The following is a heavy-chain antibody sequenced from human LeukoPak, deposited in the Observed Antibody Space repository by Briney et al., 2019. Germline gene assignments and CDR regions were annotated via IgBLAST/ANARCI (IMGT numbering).Heavy chain of an antibody. CDR2: ISGSGGST. CDR1: GFTFSSNA. V-gene: IGHV3-23*01. CDR3: AKSLTKYYYDSSGYS. D-gene: IGHD3-22*01. Sequence: PGGSLRLSCAASGFTFSSNAMSWVRQAPGKGLEWVSAISGSGGSTYYADSVKGRFTISRDNSKNTLYLQMNSLRAEDTAVYYCAKSLTKYYYDSSGYSWGQGTLVTVSS. J-gene: IGHJ4*02.